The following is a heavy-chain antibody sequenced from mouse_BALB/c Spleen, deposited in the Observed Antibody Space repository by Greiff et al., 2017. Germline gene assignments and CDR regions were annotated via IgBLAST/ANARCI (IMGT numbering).Heavy chain of an antibody. Sequence: EVKLVESGGGLVKPGGSLKLSCAASGFTFSSYAMSWVRQTPEKRLEWVATISSGGSYTYYPDSVKGRFTISRDNAKNTLYLQMSSLRSEDTAMYYCARLDGNYVLFDYWGQGTTLTVSS. D-gene: IGHD2-1*01. CDR3: ARLDGNYVLFDY. CDR1: GFTFSSYA. J-gene: IGHJ2*01. CDR2: ISSGGSYT. V-gene: IGHV5-9-3*01.